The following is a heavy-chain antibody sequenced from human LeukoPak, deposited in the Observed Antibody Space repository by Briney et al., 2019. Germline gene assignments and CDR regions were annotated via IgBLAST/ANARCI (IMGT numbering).Heavy chain of an antibody. J-gene: IGHJ4*02. CDR2: ISGGGGST. Sequence: PGGSLRLSCAASGFTFSSSAMSWVRQAPGKGLEWVSAISGGGGSTYYADSVKGRFTISRDNSKNTLYLQMNSLRAEDTAVYYCAKDGSYGYAQSPYYFDYWGQGTLVTASS. CDR3: AKDGSYGYAQSPYYFDY. D-gene: IGHD5-18*01. CDR1: GFTFSSSA. V-gene: IGHV3-23*01.